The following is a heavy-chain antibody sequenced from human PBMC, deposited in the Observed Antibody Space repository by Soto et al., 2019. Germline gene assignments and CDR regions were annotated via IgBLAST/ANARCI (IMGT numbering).Heavy chain of an antibody. V-gene: IGHV3-9*01. CDR1: GFTFDDYA. CDR2: ISWNSGSI. Sequence: EVQLVESGGGLVQPGRSLRLSCAASGFTFDDYAMHWVRQAPGKGLEWVSGISWNSGSIGYADSVKGRFTISRDNPKNSLYLQMNSLRAEDTAMYYCAKADYDILTGYSDYWGQGTLATVSS. D-gene: IGHD3-9*01. CDR3: AKADYDILTGYSDY. J-gene: IGHJ4*02.